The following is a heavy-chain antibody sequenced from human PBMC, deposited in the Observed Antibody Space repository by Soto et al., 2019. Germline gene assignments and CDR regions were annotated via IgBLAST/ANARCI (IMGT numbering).Heavy chain of an antibody. V-gene: IGHV1-46*01. CDR2: INPSGGST. J-gene: IGHJ3*02. CDR3: ARACRNQWELPFDAFDI. CDR1: GYTFTSYY. D-gene: IGHD1-26*01. Sequence: GASVKVSCKASGYTFTSYYMHWVRQAPGQGLEWMGIINPSGGSTSYAQKFQGRVTMTRDTSTSTVYMELSSLRSDDTAVYYCARACRNQWELPFDAFDIWGQGTMVTVSS.